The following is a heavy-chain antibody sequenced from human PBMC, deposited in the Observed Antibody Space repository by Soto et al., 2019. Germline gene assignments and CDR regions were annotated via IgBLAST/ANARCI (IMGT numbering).Heavy chain of an antibody. V-gene: IGHV1-69*01. J-gene: IGHJ3*02. Sequence: QVQLVQSGAEVKKPGSSVKVSCKASGGTFSSYAISWVRQAPGQGLEWMGGIIPIFGTANYAQKVQGRVTITADDSTRTAYMELSSPRSEDTAVYYCATSNPAYCGGDCYFAFDIWGQGRMVTVSS. CDR2: IIPIFGTA. D-gene: IGHD2-21*02. CDR1: GGTFSSYA. CDR3: ATSNPAYCGGDCYFAFDI.